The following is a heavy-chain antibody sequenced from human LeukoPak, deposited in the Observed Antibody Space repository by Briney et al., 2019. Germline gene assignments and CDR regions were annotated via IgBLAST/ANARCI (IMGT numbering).Heavy chain of an antibody. D-gene: IGHD6-13*01. J-gene: IGHJ6*03. Sequence: SXXLSLTCTVSGGSISSGSYYWSWIRQPGGKGLEWIVRIYTSGSTNYNPSLKSRVTISVDTSKNQFSLKLSSVTAADTAVYYCARRVAAAGSFSLVYYYMDVWGKGTTVTVSS. CDR1: GGSISSGSYY. CDR2: IYTSGST. V-gene: IGHV4-61*02. CDR3: ARRVAAAGSFSLVYYYMDV.